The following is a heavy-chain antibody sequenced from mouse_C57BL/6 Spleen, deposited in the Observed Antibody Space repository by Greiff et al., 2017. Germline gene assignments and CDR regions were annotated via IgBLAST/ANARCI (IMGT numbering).Heavy chain of an antibody. CDR1: GYTFTSYW. D-gene: IGHD1-1*01. CDR3: ARSITTVVATNWYFDV. CDR2: IDPNSGGT. Sequence: VQLQQPGAELVKPGASVKLSCKASGYTFTSYWMHWVKQRPGRGLEWIGRIDPNSGGTKYNEKFKSKATLTVDKPSSTAYMQLSSLTSEDSAVYYCARSITTVVATNWYFDVWGTGTTVTVSS. V-gene: IGHV1-72*01. J-gene: IGHJ1*03.